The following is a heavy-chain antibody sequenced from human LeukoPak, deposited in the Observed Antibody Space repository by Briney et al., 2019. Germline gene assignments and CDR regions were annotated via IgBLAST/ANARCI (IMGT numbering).Heavy chain of an antibody. V-gene: IGHV4-59*08. J-gene: IGHJ4*02. CDR3: ARVGDTSGYFYYFDY. Sequence: SETLSLTCAVSGGSFSSFYRSWVRQPPGKGLEWLGYISYGGGTTYNPSLKRRVSMSMDTSKNQFSLRLSSVTAADTALYYCARVGDTSGYFYYFDYWGQGTLVTVSS. CDR2: ISYGGGT. D-gene: IGHD3-22*01. CDR1: GGSFSSFY.